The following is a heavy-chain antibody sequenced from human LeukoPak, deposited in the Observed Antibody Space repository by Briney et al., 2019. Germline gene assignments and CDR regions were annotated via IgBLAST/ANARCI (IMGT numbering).Heavy chain of an antibody. CDR3: ARSGPKDWALDY. Sequence: ASVKVSCQASGYTFSNYVLTWVRQAPGHGIEWLGWISVYNDNAIYAQKFEGRVTMTTDTSTSTGYMELRSLRFDDTAVYYCARSGPKDWALDYWGRGTLVSVSS. CDR1: GYTFSNYV. V-gene: IGHV1-18*01. J-gene: IGHJ4*02. CDR2: ISVYNDNA. D-gene: IGHD1-14*01.